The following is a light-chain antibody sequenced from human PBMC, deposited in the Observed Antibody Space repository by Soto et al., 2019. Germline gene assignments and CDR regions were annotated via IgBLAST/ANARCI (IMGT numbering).Light chain of an antibody. Sequence: EIVLTQSPGTLSLSPGERATLSCRASQSVSSTYLAWYQQKPGQAPRLLIYDASTRATVIPARFSGSGSGTEFTLTISSLQSEDFAVYYCQQYNDWPPITCGQGTRREIK. CDR1: QSVSSTY. V-gene: IGKV3-15*01. CDR2: DAS. CDR3: QQYNDWPPIT. J-gene: IGKJ5*01.